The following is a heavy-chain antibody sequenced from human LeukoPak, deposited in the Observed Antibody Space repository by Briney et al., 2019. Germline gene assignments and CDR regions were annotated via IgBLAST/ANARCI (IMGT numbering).Heavy chain of an antibody. CDR1: GFTFSDYY. J-gene: IGHJ5*02. CDR2: ISSSSSYT. V-gene: IGHV3-11*05. Sequence: PGGSLRLSCAASGFTFSDYYMSWIRQAPGKGLGWVSYISSSSSYTNYADSVKGRFTISRDNAKNSLYLQMNSLRAEDTAVYYCARERAYCSSTSCLGGSGWFDPWGQGTLVTVSS. CDR3: ARERAYCSSTSCLGGSGWFDP. D-gene: IGHD2-2*01.